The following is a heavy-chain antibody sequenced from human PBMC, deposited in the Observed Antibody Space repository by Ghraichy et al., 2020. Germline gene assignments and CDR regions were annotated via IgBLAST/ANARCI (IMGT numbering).Heavy chain of an antibody. CDR2: INHSGST. D-gene: IGHD3-22*01. CDR1: GGSFSGYY. CDR3: ARGVYYYDSSGTRRGNWFDP. V-gene: IGHV4-34*01. J-gene: IGHJ5*02. Sequence: ESLNISCAVYGGSFSGYYWSWIRQPPGKGLEWIGEINHSGSTNYNPSLKSRVTISVDTSKNQFSLKLSSVTAADTAVYYCARGVYYYDSSGTRRGNWFDPWGQGTLVTVSS.